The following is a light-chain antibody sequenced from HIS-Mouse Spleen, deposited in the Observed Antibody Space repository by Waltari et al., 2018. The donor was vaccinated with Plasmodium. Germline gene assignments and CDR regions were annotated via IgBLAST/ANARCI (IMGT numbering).Light chain of an antibody. CDR2: QDS. V-gene: IGLV3-1*01. CDR1: ISGNNC. CDR3: QAWDSSTVV. J-gene: IGLJ2*01. Sequence: SYELTQPPSVSVSPGQTANLTRSGDISGNNCVCRYQQKPGQSPVLVIYQDSKRPSGIPERFSGSNSGNTATLTISGTQAMDEADYYCQAWDSSTVVFGGGTKLTVL.